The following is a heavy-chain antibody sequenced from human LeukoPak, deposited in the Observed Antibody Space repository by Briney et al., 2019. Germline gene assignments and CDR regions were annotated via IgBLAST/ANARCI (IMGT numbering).Heavy chain of an antibody. CDR2: IGTSGDT. D-gene: IGHD3-22*01. CDR1: GLTFSNSP. J-gene: IGHJ4*02. Sequence: GGSLRLSCAAAGLTFSNSPMNWVRQAPGKGLEWVSTIGTSGDTYYADSVKGRFPISRDISKNTVYLQMTSLRAEDTALYYCATKTVGNYPYDYWGQGTLVTVSP. CDR3: ATKTVGNYPYDY. V-gene: IGHV3-23*01.